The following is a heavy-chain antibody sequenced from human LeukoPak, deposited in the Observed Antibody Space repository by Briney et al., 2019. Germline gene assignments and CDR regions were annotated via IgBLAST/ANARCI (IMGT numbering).Heavy chain of an antibody. CDR2: INHSGST. CDR3: ARAPLWQAGADY. J-gene: IGHJ4*02. Sequence: SEALSLTCAVYGGSFSGYYWSWIRQPPGKGLEWIGEINHSGSTTYNPSLKSRVTISVDTSKNQFSLKLSSVTAADTAVYYCARAPLWQAGADYWGQGTLVTVSS. CDR1: GGSFSGYY. V-gene: IGHV4-34*01. D-gene: IGHD3-10*01.